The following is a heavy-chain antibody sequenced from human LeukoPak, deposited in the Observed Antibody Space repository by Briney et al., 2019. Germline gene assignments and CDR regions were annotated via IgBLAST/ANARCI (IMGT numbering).Heavy chain of an antibody. D-gene: IGHD3-16*01. CDR1: GFTFSDYY. J-gene: IGHJ4*02. V-gene: IGHV3-11*01. CDR2: ISSSGSTI. Sequence: KPGGSLRLSCAASGFTFSDYYMRWIRQAPGKGLEWVSYISSSGSTIYYADSVKGRFTISRDNAKNSLYLQMNSLRAEDTAVYYCASLMFKRRPGYFDYWGQGTLVTVSS. CDR3: ASLMFKRRPGYFDY.